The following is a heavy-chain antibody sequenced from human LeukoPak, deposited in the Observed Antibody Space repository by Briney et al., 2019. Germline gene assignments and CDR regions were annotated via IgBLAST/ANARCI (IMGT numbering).Heavy chain of an antibody. V-gene: IGHV3-9*03. D-gene: IGHD2-2*01. Sequence: GGSLRLSCAASGFAFDDYAMHWVRQAPGKGLEWVSGISWNSGSIGYADSVKGRFTISRDNAKNSLYLQMNSLRAEDMALYYCAKGGYCSSTSCYFDYWGQGTLVTVSS. CDR2: ISWNSGSI. J-gene: IGHJ4*02. CDR1: GFAFDDYA. CDR3: AKGGYCSSTSCYFDY.